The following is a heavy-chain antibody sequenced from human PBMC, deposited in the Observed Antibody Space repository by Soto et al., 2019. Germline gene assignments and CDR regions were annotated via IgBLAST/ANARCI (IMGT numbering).Heavy chain of an antibody. Sequence: QVQLVQSGAEVKKPGSSVKVSCKASGGTFSSYTISWVRQAPGQGLEWMGRIIPILGIANYAQKFQGRVTLTADKSTSTGYTELSSLRSEDTAVYYCARAGGGDCCGDYWGQGTLVTVFS. CDR2: IIPILGIA. D-gene: IGHD2-21*02. J-gene: IGHJ4*02. CDR1: GGTFSSYT. CDR3: ARAGGGDCCGDY. V-gene: IGHV1-69*02.